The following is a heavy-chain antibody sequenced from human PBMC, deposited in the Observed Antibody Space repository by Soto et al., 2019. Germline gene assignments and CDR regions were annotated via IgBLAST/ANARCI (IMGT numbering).Heavy chain of an antibody. Sequence: SETLSLTCTVSGGSISSYYWSWIRQPPGKGLEWIGYISYSGTTSYNPSLKSRVTISVDTSKNHFSLKLSSVTAADTAVYYCARALVNTAMIYDCWGQGTLVTVSS. CDR1: GGSISSYY. V-gene: IGHV4-59*01. CDR2: ISYSGTT. CDR3: ARALVNTAMIYDC. J-gene: IGHJ4*02. D-gene: IGHD5-18*01.